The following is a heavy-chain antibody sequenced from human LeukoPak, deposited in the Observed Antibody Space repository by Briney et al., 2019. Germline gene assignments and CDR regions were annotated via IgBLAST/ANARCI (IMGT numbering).Heavy chain of an antibody. V-gene: IGHV3-11*01. Sequence: PGGSLRLSCAASGFTFSDYYMSWIRQAPGKGLECVSYISSSGSTIYYADSVKGRFTISRDNAKNSLYLQMNSLRAEDTAVYYCAKRPGTNSPFDYWGQGTLVTVSS. J-gene: IGHJ4*02. CDR3: AKRPGTNSPFDY. CDR2: ISSSGSTI. D-gene: IGHD1-14*01. CDR1: GFTFSDYY.